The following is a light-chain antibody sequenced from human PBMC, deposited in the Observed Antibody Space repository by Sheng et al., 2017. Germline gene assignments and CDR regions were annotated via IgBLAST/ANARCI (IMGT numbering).Light chain of an antibody. CDR2: GAS. V-gene: IGKV3-15*01. CDR1: QSVSSN. Sequence: EIVLTQSPATLSLSPGERATLSCRASQSVSSNLAWYQQKPGQAPRLIIYGASTRATGVPARFSGSGSGTEFTLTISSLQSEDFATYYCQQSYSTPLAFGGGTKVEIK. J-gene: IGKJ4*01. CDR3: QQSYSTPLA.